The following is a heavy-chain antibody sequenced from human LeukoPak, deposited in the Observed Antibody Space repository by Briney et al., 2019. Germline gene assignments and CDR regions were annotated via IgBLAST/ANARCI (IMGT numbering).Heavy chain of an antibody. J-gene: IGHJ5*02. CDR3: VRVNREVAARHTSGFNWFDP. D-gene: IGHD6-6*01. CDR1: GGSISSGGFS. CDR2: IYHSGST. V-gene: IGHV4-30-2*01. Sequence: SQTLSLTCGVSGGSISSGGFSWSWIRQPPGKGLEWIGYIYHSGSTYYKPSLKSRVTISIDRSKNYSSLNLSSVTAADTAVYYCVRVNREVAARHTSGFNWFDPWGQGTLVTVSS.